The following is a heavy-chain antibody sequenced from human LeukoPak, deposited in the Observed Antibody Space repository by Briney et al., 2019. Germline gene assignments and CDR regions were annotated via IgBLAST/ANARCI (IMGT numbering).Heavy chain of an antibody. D-gene: IGHD3-10*01. J-gene: IGHJ4*02. V-gene: IGHV3-30*03. CDR3: ARSYGSGSYARGKDY. Sequence: GGPLRLSCAASGFTFSSYGMHWVRQAPGKGLEWVAVISYDGSNKYYADSVKGRFTISRDNSKNTLYLQMNSLRAEDTAVYYCARSYGSGSYARGKDYWGQGTLVTVSS. CDR2: ISYDGSNK. CDR1: GFTFSSYG.